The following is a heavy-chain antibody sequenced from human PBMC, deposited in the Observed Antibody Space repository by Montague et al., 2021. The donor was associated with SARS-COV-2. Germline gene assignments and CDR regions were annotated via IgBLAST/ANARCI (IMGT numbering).Heavy chain of an antibody. J-gene: IGHJ6*02. Sequence: SETLSLTCAVYGGSFSGYYLNWIRQPPGKGLEWIGGINHSGSTNYNPSLKSRVAIAVDTSKNQVSLKLTSVTAADTAAFYCARSTVTNSPFGFSNKLRSRYNGMDVWGQGTTVTVSS. CDR1: GGSFSGYY. D-gene: IGHD4-17*01. V-gene: IGHV4-34*01. CDR3: ARSTVTNSPFGFSNKLRSRYNGMDV. CDR2: INHSGST.